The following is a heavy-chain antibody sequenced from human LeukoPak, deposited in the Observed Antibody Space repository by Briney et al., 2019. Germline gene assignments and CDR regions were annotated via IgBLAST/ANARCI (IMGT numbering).Heavy chain of an antibody. CDR1: GYTLTELS. D-gene: IGHD1-20*01. Sequence: ASVKVSCKVSGYTLTELSMHWVRQAPGKGLEWMGGFDPEDGETIYAQKFQGRVTMTEDTSTDTAYVELSSLRSEDTAVYYCATVARITGQNWFDPWGQGTLVTVSS. CDR3: ATVARITGQNWFDP. J-gene: IGHJ5*02. CDR2: FDPEDGET. V-gene: IGHV1-24*01.